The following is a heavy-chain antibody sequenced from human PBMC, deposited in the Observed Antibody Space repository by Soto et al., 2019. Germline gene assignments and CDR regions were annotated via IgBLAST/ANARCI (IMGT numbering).Heavy chain of an antibody. D-gene: IGHD1-1*01. J-gene: IGHJ1*01. CDR1: GFTFRMYA. CDR2: ITGGGGSGT. Sequence: EVQLLESGGALVQPGGSLRLSCAASGFTFRMYAMNWVRQAPGKGLEWVSGITGGGGSGTYYGDSVKGRFTISRDNSKSMLFLQMNSPRAEDTAVYYCARDLENNFGHWGQGTLVTVFS. V-gene: IGHV3-23*01. CDR3: ARDLENNFGH.